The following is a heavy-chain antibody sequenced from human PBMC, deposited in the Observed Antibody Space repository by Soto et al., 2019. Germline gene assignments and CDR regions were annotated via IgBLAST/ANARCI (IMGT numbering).Heavy chain of an antibody. V-gene: IGHV1-24*01. J-gene: IGHJ4*02. CDR1: GYTLAELS. CDR2: FDPEDGET. Sequence: ASAKASCKVSGYTLAELSMRWVRQAPGKGLEWMGGFDPEDGETIYAQKFQGRVTMTEDTSTDTAYMELSSPRSEDTAVYYCATGYGSGRLLDYWGQGTLVTVSS. D-gene: IGHD3-10*01. CDR3: ATGYGSGRLLDY.